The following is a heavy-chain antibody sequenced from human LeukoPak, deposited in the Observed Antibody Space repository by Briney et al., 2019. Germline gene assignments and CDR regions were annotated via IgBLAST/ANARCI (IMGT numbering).Heavy chain of an antibody. J-gene: IGHJ4*02. CDR2: INHSGST. V-gene: IGHV4-34*01. Sequence: PAETLSLTCAVYGGSFSGYYWSWIRQPPGKGLEWIGEINHSGSTNYNPSLKSRVTISVDTPKNQFSLKLSSVTAADTAVYYCARVVRFLEWLTLGYFDYWGQGTLVTVSS. D-gene: IGHD3-3*01. CDR3: ARVVRFLEWLTLGYFDY. CDR1: GGSFSGYY.